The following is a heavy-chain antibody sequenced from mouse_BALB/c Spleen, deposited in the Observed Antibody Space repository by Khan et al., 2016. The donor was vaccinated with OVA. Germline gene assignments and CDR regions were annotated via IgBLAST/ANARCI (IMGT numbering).Heavy chain of an antibody. CDR2: IWAGGST. CDR3: ARAFCYDALFAY. Sequence: QVQLKESGPGLVAPSQTLSITCTVSGFSLTSYGVHWVRQPPGKGLEWLGVIWAGGSTNHYSALMSRLSISKDNSKSQASLKMNSLQTDDTAMYYCARAFCYDALFAYWGQGTLVTVSA. J-gene: IGHJ3*01. D-gene: IGHD1-1*01. V-gene: IGHV2-9*02. CDR1: GFSLTSYG.